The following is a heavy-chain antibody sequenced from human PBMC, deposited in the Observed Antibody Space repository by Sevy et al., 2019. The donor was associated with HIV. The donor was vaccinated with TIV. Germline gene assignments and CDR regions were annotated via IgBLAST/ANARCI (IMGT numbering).Heavy chain of an antibody. CDR2: ISAYNGNT. D-gene: IGHD6-13*01. V-gene: IGHV1-18*01. CDR3: ARERQQLGPFDY. J-gene: IGHJ4*02. CDR1: GYTFTSYG. Sequence: ASVKVSCKASGYTFTSYGISWVLQAPGQGLEWMGWISAYNGNTNYAQKLQGRVTMTTDTSTSTAYMELRSLRSDDTAVYYCARERQQLGPFDYWGQRTLVTVSS.